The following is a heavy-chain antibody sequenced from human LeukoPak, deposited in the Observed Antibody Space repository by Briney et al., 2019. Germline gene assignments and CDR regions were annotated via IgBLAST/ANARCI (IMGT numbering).Heavy chain of an antibody. Sequence: PGGSLRLSCAACGFTFSSYAMHLVRQAPGKGLEWVAVISYDGSNKYYADSVKGRFTISRDNSKNTLYLQMNSLRAEDTAVYYCARGVGSYGSPSDYWGQGTLVTVSS. CDR2: ISYDGSNK. CDR1: GFTFSSYA. J-gene: IGHJ4*02. V-gene: IGHV3-30-3*01. CDR3: ARGVGSYGSPSDY. D-gene: IGHD4-17*01.